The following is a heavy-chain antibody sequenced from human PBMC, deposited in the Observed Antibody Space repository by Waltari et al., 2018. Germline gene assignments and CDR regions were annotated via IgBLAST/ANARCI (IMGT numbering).Heavy chain of an antibody. D-gene: IGHD4-17*01. V-gene: IGHV3-48*01. CDR1: GSTFSSYS. Sequence: EVQLVESGGGLVQPGGSLRLSCAASGSTFSSYSMNWVRQAPGKGLEWVSYISSSSSTIYYADSVKGRFTISRDNAKNSLYLQMNSLRAEDTAVYYCASRYGGIGSGDAFDIWGQGTMVTVSS. CDR3: ASRYGGIGSGDAFDI. CDR2: ISSSSSTI. J-gene: IGHJ3*02.